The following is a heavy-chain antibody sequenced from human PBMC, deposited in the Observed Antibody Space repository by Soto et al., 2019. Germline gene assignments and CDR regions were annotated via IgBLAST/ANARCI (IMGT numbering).Heavy chain of an antibody. Sequence: QVQLQQWGAGLLKPSETLSLTCAVYGGSFSGYYWSWIRQPPGKGLEWIGEINHSGSTNYNPSLKSRVTISVDTSKNQFSLKLSSVTAADTAVYYCARGRYSSSWYGTGRFDYWGQGTLVTVSS. D-gene: IGHD6-13*01. CDR2: INHSGST. CDR3: ARGRYSSSWYGTGRFDY. J-gene: IGHJ4*02. CDR1: GGSFSGYY. V-gene: IGHV4-34*01.